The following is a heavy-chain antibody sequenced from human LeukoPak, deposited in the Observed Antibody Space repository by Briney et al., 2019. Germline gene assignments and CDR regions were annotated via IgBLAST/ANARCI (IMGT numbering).Heavy chain of an antibody. CDR2: ISAYNGNT. CDR1: GYTFPTYG. Sequence: ASVKVSCKTSGYTFPTYGITWVRQAPGQGLEWMGWISAYNGNTNYAQKLQGRVTMTTDTSTSTAYMELRSLRSDDTAVYYCARDRMSGVDYWGQGTLVTVSS. J-gene: IGHJ4*02. CDR3: ARDRMSGVDY. V-gene: IGHV1-18*01.